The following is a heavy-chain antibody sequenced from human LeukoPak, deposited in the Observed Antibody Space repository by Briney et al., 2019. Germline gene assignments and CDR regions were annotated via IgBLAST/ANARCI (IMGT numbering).Heavy chain of an antibody. Sequence: DSVKGRFTISRDNSKNTLYLQMNSLRAEDTAVYYCARSSNAYFDYWGQGTLVTVPS. J-gene: IGHJ4*02. CDR3: ARSSNAYFDY. V-gene: IGHV3-30*07. D-gene: IGHD4/OR15-4a*01.